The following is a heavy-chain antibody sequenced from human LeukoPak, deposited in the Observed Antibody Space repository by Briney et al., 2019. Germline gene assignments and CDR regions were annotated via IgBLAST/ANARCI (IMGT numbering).Heavy chain of an antibody. J-gene: IGHJ2*01. CDR1: GGSISSYY. V-gene: IGHV4-59*12. CDR2: IYYSGST. Sequence: SETLSLTCTVSGGSISSYYWSWIRQPPGKGLEWIRYIYYSGSTNYNPSLKSRVTISVDTSKNQFSLKLSSVTAADTAVYYCVRVAKGYWYFDLWGRGTLVTVSS. CDR3: VRVAKGYWYFDL.